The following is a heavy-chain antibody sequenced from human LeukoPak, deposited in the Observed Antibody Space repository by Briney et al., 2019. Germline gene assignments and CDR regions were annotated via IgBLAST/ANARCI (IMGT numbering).Heavy chain of an antibody. D-gene: IGHD5-24*01. CDR1: GFTFSNYA. CDR2: ISGGGITT. CDR3: ARDLDDYNALPPFFQH. V-gene: IGHV3-23*01. J-gene: IGHJ1*01. Sequence: PGGSLRLSCAASGFTFSNYAMSWVRQAPGQGLEWVSTISGGGITTYSADSVKGRFTISRDNSKNILYLQMNSLRAEDTAVYYCARDLDDYNALPPFFQHWGQGTRVTVSS.